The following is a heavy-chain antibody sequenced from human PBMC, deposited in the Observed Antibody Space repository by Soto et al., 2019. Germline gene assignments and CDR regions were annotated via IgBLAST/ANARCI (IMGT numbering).Heavy chain of an antibody. J-gene: IGHJ4*02. CDR2: ISGSGGST. CDR1: GFTFSSYA. Sequence: EVQLLESGGGLVQPGGSLRLSCAASGFTFSSYAMSWVRQAPGKGLEWVSAISGSGGSTYYADSVKGRFTISRDNSKNTLYLQMSSLRAEDTAVYYCAKGPSSYDFWSGYYPDKQDYWGQGTLVTVSS. V-gene: IGHV3-23*01. CDR3: AKGPSSYDFWSGYYPDKQDY. D-gene: IGHD3-3*01.